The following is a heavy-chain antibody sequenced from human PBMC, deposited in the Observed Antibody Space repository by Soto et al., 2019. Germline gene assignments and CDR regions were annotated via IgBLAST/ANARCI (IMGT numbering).Heavy chain of an antibody. CDR2: IIPIFGTA. J-gene: IGHJ4*02. Sequence: EASVKVSCKASGGTFSSYAISWVRQAPGQGLEWMGGIIPIFGTANYAQKFQGRVTITADESTSTAYMELSSLRSEDTAVYYCASPDYYGHRSYDYWGQGTLVTVSS. CDR3: ASPDYYGHRSYDY. CDR1: GGTFSSYA. D-gene: IGHD3-10*01. V-gene: IGHV1-69*13.